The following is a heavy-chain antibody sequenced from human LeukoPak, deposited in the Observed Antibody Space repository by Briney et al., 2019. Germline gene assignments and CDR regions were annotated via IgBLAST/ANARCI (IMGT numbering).Heavy chain of an antibody. J-gene: IGHJ4*02. CDR2: IYYSGST. V-gene: IGHV4-39*07. D-gene: IGHD3-22*01. CDR3: ARDPYSDYYDSSGYYYFDY. CDR1: GGSISSSSYY. Sequence: SETLSLTCTVSGGSISSSSYYWGWIRQPPGKGLEWIGSIYYSGSTYYNPSLKSRVTISVDTSKNQFSLKLSSVTAADTAVYYCARDPYSDYYDSSGYYYFDYWGQGTLVTVSS.